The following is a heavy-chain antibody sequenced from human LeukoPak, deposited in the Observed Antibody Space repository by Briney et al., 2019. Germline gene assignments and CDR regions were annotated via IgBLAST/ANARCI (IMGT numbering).Heavy chain of an antibody. D-gene: IGHD5-18*01. CDR3: ARGGHSYDRRDAFDI. J-gene: IGHJ3*02. V-gene: IGHV4-34*09. Sequence: SETLSLTCAVYGGSFSGYYWSWIRQPPGKGLEWIGYIYYSGSTYYNPSLKSRVTISVDTSKNQFSLKLSSVTAADTAVYYCARGGHSYDRRDAFDIWGQGTMVTVSS. CDR1: GGSFSGYY. CDR2: IYYSGST.